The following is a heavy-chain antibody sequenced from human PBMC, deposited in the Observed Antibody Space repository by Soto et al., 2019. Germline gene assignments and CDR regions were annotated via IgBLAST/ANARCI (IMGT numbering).Heavy chain of an antibody. D-gene: IGHD2-21*02. J-gene: IGHJ6*02. V-gene: IGHV4-59*01. CDR1: GGSISSYY. CDR2: IYYSGST. CDR3: ARDQFYGGNSYYYYYGMDV. Sequence: ETLSLTCTVSGGSISSYYWSWIRQPPGKGLEWIGYIYYSGSTNYNPSLKSRVTISVDTSKNQFSLKLSSVTAADTAVYYCARDQFYGGNSYYYYYGMDVWGQGTTVTVSS.